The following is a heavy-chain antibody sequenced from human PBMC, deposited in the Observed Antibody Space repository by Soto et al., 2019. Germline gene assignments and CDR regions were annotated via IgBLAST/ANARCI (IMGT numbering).Heavy chain of an antibody. CDR1: GGTFSSYT. Sequence: QVQLVQSGAEVKKPGSSVKVSCKASGGTFSSYTISWVRQAPGQGLAWMGRIIPILGIANYAQKFQGRVTITADKSTSTAYMELSSLRSEDTAVYYCARGIAVAGPFDYWGQGTLVTVSS. CDR3: ARGIAVAGPFDY. V-gene: IGHV1-69*02. D-gene: IGHD6-19*01. J-gene: IGHJ4*02. CDR2: IIPILGIA.